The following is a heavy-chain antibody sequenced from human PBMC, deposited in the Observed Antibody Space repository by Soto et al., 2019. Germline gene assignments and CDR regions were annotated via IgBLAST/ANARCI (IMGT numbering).Heavy chain of an antibody. CDR1: GFYFVSYT. J-gene: IGHJ5*01. CDR2: ISGDRSYI. Sequence: GGSLRLSGAASGFYFVSYTMNWVRQAPGKGLEWVSSISGDRSYIYYADSVKGRFTISRDNAKNSLFLQMNSLRVQDTAVYYCVRDLSAYNWFDLWGPGTLVTVSS. V-gene: IGHV3-21*01. CDR3: VRDLSAYNWFDL.